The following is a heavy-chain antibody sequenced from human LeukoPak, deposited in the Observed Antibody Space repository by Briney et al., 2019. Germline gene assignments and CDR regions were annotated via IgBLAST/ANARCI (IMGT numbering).Heavy chain of an antibody. D-gene: IGHD1-26*01. V-gene: IGHV1-3*03. CDR2: INAGNGNT. J-gene: IGHJ4*02. CDR3: ATEDGSYGGYVGA. CDR1: GYTFTSYA. Sequence: ASVKVSCKASGYTFTSYAMHWVRQAPGQRLEWMGWINAGNGNTKYSQEFQGRVTITRDTSASTAYMELSSLRSEDTAVYYCATEDGSYGGYVGAWGQGTLVTVSS.